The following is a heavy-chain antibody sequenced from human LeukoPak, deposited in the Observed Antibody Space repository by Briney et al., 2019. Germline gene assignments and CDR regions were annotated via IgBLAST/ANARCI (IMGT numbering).Heavy chain of an antibody. Sequence: PGGSLRLSCAASGFTVSSNYMSWVRQAPGKGLEWVSVIYSGGSTYYADSVRGRFTISRDNSKNTLYLQVNSLRAEDTAVYYCARGASHSSGWLPEFDYWGQGTLVTVSS. V-gene: IGHV3-53*01. CDR1: GFTVSSNY. J-gene: IGHJ4*02. CDR3: ARGASHSSGWLPEFDY. CDR2: IYSGGST. D-gene: IGHD6-19*01.